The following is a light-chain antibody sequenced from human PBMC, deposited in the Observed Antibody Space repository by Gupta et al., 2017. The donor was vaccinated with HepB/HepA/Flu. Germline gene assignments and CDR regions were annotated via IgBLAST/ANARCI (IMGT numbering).Light chain of an antibody. Sequence: QSLLTQPPSASGTPGQRVTISCSGGSSNIGGRTVNWYQHFPGTAPKLLIYNSNQRPSGIPDRFSGSRSGTSASLAISGLQHEDEADYYCAAWDDSPKGWVFGGGTKLTVL. V-gene: IGLV1-44*01. J-gene: IGLJ2*01. CDR2: NSN. CDR1: SSNIGGRT. CDR3: AAWDDSPKGWV.